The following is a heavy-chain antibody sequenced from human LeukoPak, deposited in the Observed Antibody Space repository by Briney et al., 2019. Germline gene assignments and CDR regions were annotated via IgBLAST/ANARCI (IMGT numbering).Heavy chain of an antibody. Sequence: SETLSLTCTVSGGSISSYYWSWIRQPPGKGLEWIGYIYYSGSTNYNPSLKSRVTISVDTSKNQFALKLSSVTAGDTAVYYCARDDGLGGSYDYWGQGTLVTVSS. J-gene: IGHJ4*02. D-gene: IGHD1-26*01. CDR1: GGSISSYY. CDR3: ARDDGLGGSYDY. V-gene: IGHV4-59*01. CDR2: IYYSGST.